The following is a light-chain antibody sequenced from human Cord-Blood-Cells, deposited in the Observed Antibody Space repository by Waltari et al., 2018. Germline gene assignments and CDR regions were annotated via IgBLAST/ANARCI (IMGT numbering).Light chain of an antibody. Sequence: SYELSQPPSVSVSPRQTASINCSRVKLGDKSACWYQQKPGQSPVLVIYQDSKRPSGIPERFSGSNSGNTATLTISGTQAMDEADYYCQAWDSSTVVFGGGTKLTVL. CDR3: QAWDSSTVV. CDR2: QDS. V-gene: IGLV3-1*01. CDR1: KLGDKS. J-gene: IGLJ2*01.